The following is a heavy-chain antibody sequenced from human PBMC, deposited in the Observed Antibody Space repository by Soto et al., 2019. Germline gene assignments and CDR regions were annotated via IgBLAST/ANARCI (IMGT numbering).Heavy chain of an antibody. CDR2: IRSKANSYAT. Sequence: GGSLRLSCAASGFTFSGSAMHWVRQASGKGLEWVGRIRSKANSYATAYAESVKGRFTISRDDSKNTAYLQMNSLKTEDTAVYYCTVDIVVVPAAIGLTTVTTDSDYWGQGTLVTVSS. D-gene: IGHD2-2*02. CDR3: TVDIVVVPAAIGLTTVTTDSDY. CDR1: GFTFSGSA. V-gene: IGHV3-73*01. J-gene: IGHJ4*02.